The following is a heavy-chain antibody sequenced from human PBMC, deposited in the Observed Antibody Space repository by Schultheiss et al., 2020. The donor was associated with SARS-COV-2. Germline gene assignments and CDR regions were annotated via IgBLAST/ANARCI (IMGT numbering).Heavy chain of an antibody. J-gene: IGHJ6*02. D-gene: IGHD3-22*01. Sequence: SCAASGFTFSSYSMNWVRQAPGKGLEWVSYISSSSSTIYYADSVKGRFTISRDNAKNSLYLQMNSLRAEDTAVYYCARVVGDSSGYYYNYYGMDVWGQGTTVTVSS. CDR3: ARVVGDSSGYYYNYYGMDV. CDR2: ISSSSSTI. V-gene: IGHV3-48*01. CDR1: GFTFSSYS.